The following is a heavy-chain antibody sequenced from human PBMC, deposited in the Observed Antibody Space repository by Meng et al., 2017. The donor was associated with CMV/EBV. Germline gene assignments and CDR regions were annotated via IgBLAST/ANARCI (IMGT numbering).Heavy chain of an antibody. CDR2: IRYDGSNK. CDR1: GFTFSSYG. J-gene: IGHJ4*02. CDR3: AKDRKRYCSSTSCYLGTFDY. Sequence: GESLKISCAAFGFTFSSYGMHWVRQAPGKGLEWVAFIRYDGSNKYYADSVKGRFTISRDNSKNTLYLQMNSLRAEDTAVYYCAKDRKRYCSSTSCYLGTFDYWGQGTLVTVSS. V-gene: IGHV3-30*02. D-gene: IGHD2-2*01.